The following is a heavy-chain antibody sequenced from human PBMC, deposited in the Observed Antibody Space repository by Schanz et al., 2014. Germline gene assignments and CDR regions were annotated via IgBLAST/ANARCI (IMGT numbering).Heavy chain of an antibody. CDR3: ARGGSSGYDFSIYYMDV. Sequence: VHLEESGGGVVQPGRSLRLSCAASGFAFNNYGMHWVRQAPGKGLEWVAIIWYDGNNKKYADSVKGQFTISRDNFKNTLFLQMNSLRAEDTAAYYCARGGSSGYDFSIYYMDVWGKGTTVTVAS. D-gene: IGHD5-12*01. CDR1: GFAFNNYG. CDR2: IWYDGNNK. J-gene: IGHJ6*03. V-gene: IGHV3-33*01.